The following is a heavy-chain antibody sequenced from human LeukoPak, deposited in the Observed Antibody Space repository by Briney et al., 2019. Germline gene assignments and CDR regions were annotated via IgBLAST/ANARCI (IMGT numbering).Heavy chain of an antibody. J-gene: IGHJ4*02. CDR2: INTDGSST. Sequence: PGGPLRLSCAASGFTFSSYWMHWVRQAPGKGLVWVSRINTDGSSTSYADSVKGRFTISRDNAKNTLYLQMNSLRAEDTAVYYCTGVGIAALDSWGQGTLVTVSS. CDR3: TGVGIAALDS. V-gene: IGHV3-74*01. CDR1: GFTFSSYW. D-gene: IGHD6-13*01.